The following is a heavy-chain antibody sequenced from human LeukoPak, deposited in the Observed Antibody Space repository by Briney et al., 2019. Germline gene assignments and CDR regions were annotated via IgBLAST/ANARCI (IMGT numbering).Heavy chain of an antibody. Sequence: PGGSLRLSCAASGFTFSSYGMHWVRQAPGKGLEWVAVIWYDGSNKYYADSVKGRFTISRDNSKNTLYLQMNSLRAEDTAVYYCARHPWYGDYVASGYYGMDVWGKGTTVTVSS. CDR2: IWYDGSNK. D-gene: IGHD4-17*01. J-gene: IGHJ6*04. CDR1: GFTFSSYG. V-gene: IGHV3-33*01. CDR3: ARHPWYGDYVASGYYGMDV.